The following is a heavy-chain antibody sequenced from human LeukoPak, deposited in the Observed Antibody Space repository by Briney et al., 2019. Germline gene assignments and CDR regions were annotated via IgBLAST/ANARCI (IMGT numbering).Heavy chain of an antibody. D-gene: IGHD3-22*01. Sequence: PGGSLRLSCEASGFTFSNYWMHWVRQVPGKGLVWVSRIDTDGSDTNYADSVKGRFTISRDNAKNTLYLQMNSLRAEDTAVYYCAKVPWGSGYNFDYWGQGTLVTVSS. CDR2: IDTDGSDT. CDR3: AKVPWGSGYNFDY. J-gene: IGHJ4*02. V-gene: IGHV3-74*01. CDR1: GFTFSNYW.